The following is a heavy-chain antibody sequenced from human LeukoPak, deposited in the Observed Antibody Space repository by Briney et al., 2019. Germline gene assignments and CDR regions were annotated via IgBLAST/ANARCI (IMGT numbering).Heavy chain of an antibody. CDR1: GGTFSSYA. J-gene: IGHJ4*02. D-gene: IGHD3-3*01. Sequence: SVKVSCKASGGTFSSYAISWVRQAPGQGLEWMGGIIPIFGTANYAQKFQGRVTITADESTSTAYMELSSLRSEDTAVYYCARAGGFFSPFGYWGQGTLVTVSS. CDR3: ARAGGFFSPFGY. CDR2: IIPIFGTA. V-gene: IGHV1-69*13.